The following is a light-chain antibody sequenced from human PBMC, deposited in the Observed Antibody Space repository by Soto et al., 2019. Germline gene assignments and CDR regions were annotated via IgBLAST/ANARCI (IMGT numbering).Light chain of an antibody. CDR1: SSNIGDNY. CDR2: DND. CDR3: GTWDDRLDGNYV. J-gene: IGLJ1*01. V-gene: IGLV1-51*01. Sequence: QSVLTQPPSVSAAPGQQVTISCSGSSSNIGDNYVSWYQHLPGTAPKLVVYDNDRRPSGIPGRFSGSKSGTSATLVITGLQTGDEAESYCGTWDDRLDGNYVFGTGTKVTVL.